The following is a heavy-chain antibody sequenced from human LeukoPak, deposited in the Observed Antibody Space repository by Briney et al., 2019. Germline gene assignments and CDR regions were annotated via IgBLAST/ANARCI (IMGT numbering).Heavy chain of an antibody. D-gene: IGHD3-22*01. CDR1: GGSISSYY. V-gene: IGHV4-59*01. CDR3: ARFQYYYDSSGYYPREY. CDR2: IYYSGST. J-gene: IGHJ4*02. Sequence: SETLSLTCTVSGGSISSYYWSWIRQPPGKGMEWIGYIYYSGSTNYNPSLKSRVTISVDTSKNQFSLKLSSVTAADTAVYYCARFQYYYDSSGYYPREYWGQGTLVTVSS.